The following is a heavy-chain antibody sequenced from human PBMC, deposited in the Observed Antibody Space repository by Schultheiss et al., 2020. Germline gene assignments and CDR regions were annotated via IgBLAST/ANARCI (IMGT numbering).Heavy chain of an antibody. Sequence: ASVKVSCKASGYTFTSYYMHWVRQAPGQGLEWMGIINPSGGSTSYAQKFQGRVTMTRDTSTSTVYMELSSLRSEDTAVYYCARDLEGMVVYASYYYYGMDVWGQGTTVTVSS. J-gene: IGHJ6*02. CDR1: GYTFTSYY. CDR2: INPSGGST. D-gene: IGHD2-8*02. V-gene: IGHV1-46*01. CDR3: ARDLEGMVVYASYYYYGMDV.